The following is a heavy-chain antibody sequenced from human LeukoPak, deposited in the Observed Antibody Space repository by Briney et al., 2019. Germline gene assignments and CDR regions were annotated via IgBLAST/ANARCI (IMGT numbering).Heavy chain of an antibody. D-gene: IGHD2-2*01. J-gene: IGHJ4*02. V-gene: IGHV3-11*01. CDR1: GLIFSGYY. CDR3: ARVRGYCSSTSCYPYYFDY. CDR2: ITSSGSMM. Sequence: PGGSLSLSCAAPGLIFSGYYMGWIRQAPGKGLEWVSYITSSGSMMYYADSVKGRFTISRDYAKNSLYVQMDSLRAEDTAIYYCARVRGYCSSTSCYPYYFDYWGQGTLVTVSS.